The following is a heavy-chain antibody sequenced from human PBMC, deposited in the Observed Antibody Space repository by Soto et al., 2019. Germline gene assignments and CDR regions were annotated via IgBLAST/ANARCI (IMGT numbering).Heavy chain of an antibody. Sequence: QVQLQESGPGLVKPSETLSLTCTVSGGSIISGYWSWIRQPPGKGLEWIGYISYSGNTNYNPSLKSRVTMSVDTPKNQFSLRLSSVTTADTAVYYCAGLRGYAGSPIDYWGQGTLVTVCS. CDR3: AGLRGYAGSPIDY. V-gene: IGHV4-59*01. CDR1: GGSIISGY. J-gene: IGHJ4*02. D-gene: IGHD2-15*01. CDR2: ISYSGNT.